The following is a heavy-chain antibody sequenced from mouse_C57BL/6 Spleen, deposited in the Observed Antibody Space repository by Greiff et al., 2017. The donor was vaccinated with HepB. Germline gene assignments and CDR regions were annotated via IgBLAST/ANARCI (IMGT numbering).Heavy chain of an antibody. CDR3: ARGTQYYEGYFDV. CDR2: IYPGSGST. V-gene: IGHV1-55*01. J-gene: IGHJ1*03. CDR1: GYTFTSYW. D-gene: IGHD1-1*01. Sequence: QLQQPGAAPPKPGASVKMSCKASGYTFTSYWITWVKQRPGQGLEWIGDIYPGSGSTNYNEKFKSKATLTVDTSSSTAYMQLSSLTSEDSAVYYCARGTQYYEGYFDVWGTGTTVTVSS.